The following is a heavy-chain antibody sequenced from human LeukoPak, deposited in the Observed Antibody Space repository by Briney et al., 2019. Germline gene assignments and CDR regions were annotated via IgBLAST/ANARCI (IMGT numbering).Heavy chain of an antibody. CDR2: IYYTGRT. V-gene: IGHV4-31*03. D-gene: IGHD5-18*01. J-gene: IGHJ4*02. Sequence: SETLSLTCTVSGGSISSGGYYWNWIRQHPTEGLEWIGHIYYTGRTTYNPSLKSRVTISVDTSKNQFSLKLSSVTAADTAVYYCARGGYSYGYTGHFDYWGQGTLVTVSS. CDR3: ARGGYSYGYTGHFDY. CDR1: GGSISSGGYY.